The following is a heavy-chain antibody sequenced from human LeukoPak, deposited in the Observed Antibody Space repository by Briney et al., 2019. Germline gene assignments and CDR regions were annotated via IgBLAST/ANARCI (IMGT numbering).Heavy chain of an antibody. CDR3: ARDSPLYGDYYFDY. CDR2: IIPILGIA. V-gene: IGHV1-69*04. D-gene: IGHD4-17*01. Sequence: SVKASCKASGGTFSSYAISWVRQAPGQGLEWMGRIIPILGIANYAQKFQGRVTITADKSTSTAYMELSSLRSEDTAVYYCARDSPLYGDYYFDYWGQGTLVTVSS. J-gene: IGHJ4*02. CDR1: GGTFSSYA.